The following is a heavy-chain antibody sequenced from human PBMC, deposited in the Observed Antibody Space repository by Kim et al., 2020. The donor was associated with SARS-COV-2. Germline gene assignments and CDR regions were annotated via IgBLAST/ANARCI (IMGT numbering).Heavy chain of an antibody. CDR2: ISYDGSNK. CDR1: GFTFSSYG. Sequence: GGSLRLSCAASGFTFSSYGMHWVRQAPGKGLEWVAVISYDGSNKYYADSVKGRFTISRDNSKNTLYLQMNSLRAEDTAVYYCAQGGDELRGVKAYYYYGMDVWGQGTTVTVSS. CDR3: AQGGDELRGVKAYYYYGMDV. J-gene: IGHJ6*02. D-gene: IGHD3-10*01. V-gene: IGHV3-30*03.